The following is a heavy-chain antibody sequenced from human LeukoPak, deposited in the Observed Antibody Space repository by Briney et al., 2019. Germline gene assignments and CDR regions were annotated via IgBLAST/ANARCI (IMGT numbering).Heavy chain of an antibody. CDR1: GFTFSSYW. J-gene: IGHJ4*02. D-gene: IGHD5-18*01. V-gene: IGHV3-74*01. Sequence: GGSLRLSCAASGFTFSSYWMHWVRQAPGKGLVWVSRINSDGSSTSYADSVKGRFTISRDNAKNTLYLQMNILRAEDTAVYYCARGGAYSYGYLDYWGQGTLVTVSS. CDR3: ARGGAYSYGYLDY. CDR2: INSDGSST.